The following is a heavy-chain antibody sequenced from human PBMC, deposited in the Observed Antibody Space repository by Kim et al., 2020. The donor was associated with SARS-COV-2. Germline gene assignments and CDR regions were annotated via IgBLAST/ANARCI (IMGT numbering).Heavy chain of an antibody. CDR3: ARDRTMTLD. Sequence: GGSLRLSCVGSGIPFKDYYLTWIRQAPGKGLESISFISPDSSYIDYADSVKGRFTISRDNAKNSLSLEMNSLRAEDTAVYYCARDRTMTLDWGLGTQVTVSS. CDR2: ISPDSSYI. CDR1: GIPFKDYY. J-gene: IGHJ4*02. V-gene: IGHV3-11*06. D-gene: IGHD3-22*01.